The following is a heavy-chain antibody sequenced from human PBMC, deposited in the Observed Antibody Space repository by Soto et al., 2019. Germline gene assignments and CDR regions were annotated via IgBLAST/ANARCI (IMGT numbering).Heavy chain of an antibody. V-gene: IGHV1-3*01. J-gene: IGHJ4*02. Sequence: ASVKVSCRASGYTFTSDAMHWVRQAPGQRLEWMGWINAGKGNTNYAQKLQGRVTMTTDTSTSTAYMELRSLRSDDTAVYYCARDGITMVRGINPGVQFDYWGQGTLVTVSS. CDR1: GYTFTSDA. CDR3: ARDGITMVRGINPGVQFDY. CDR2: INAGKGNT. D-gene: IGHD3-10*01.